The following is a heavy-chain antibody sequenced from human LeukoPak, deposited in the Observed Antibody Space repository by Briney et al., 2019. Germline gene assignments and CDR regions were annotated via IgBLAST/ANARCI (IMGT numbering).Heavy chain of an antibody. CDR1: GFTVSSNY. CDR3: ARAPRGGATEIDY. V-gene: IGHV3-53*01. Sequence: GGSLRLSCAASGFTVSSNYMSWVRQAPGKGLEWVSVIYGGGSTYYADSVKGRFTISRDNSKNTLYLQMNSLRAEDTAVYYCARAPRGGATEIDYWGQGTLVTVSS. CDR2: IYGGGST. D-gene: IGHD1-26*01. J-gene: IGHJ4*02.